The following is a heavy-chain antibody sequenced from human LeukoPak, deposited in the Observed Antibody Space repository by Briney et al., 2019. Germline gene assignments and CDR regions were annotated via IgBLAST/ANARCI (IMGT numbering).Heavy chain of an antibody. CDR2: ISFAGDST. D-gene: IGHD5-18*01. CDR3: ARKGAYTYAGDY. J-gene: IGHJ4*02. Sequence: GGSLRLSCVASGFTFSTYAMSWVRQAPGKGLEWVSTISFAGDSTYYADSVKGRFTVSRDNSKNTLFLQMNSLRAEDTAIYYCARKGAYTYAGDYWGQGTLVAVSS. V-gene: IGHV3-23*01. CDR1: GFTFSTYA.